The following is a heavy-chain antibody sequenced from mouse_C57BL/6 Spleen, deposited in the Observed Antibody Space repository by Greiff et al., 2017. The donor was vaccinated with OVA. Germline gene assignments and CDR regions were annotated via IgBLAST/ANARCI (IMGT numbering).Heavy chain of an antibody. Sequence: QVQLQQSGTELVKPGASVKLSCKASGYTFTSYWMHWVKQRPGQGLEWIGKNNPRDGGTSYNEKFKSKATQTVDKTSSTAYMQLSSLTSEDTAVYYCADDYAPWGQGTTLTVSS. CDR1: GYTFTSYW. CDR3: ADDYAP. CDR2: NNPRDGGT. J-gene: IGHJ2*01. V-gene: IGHV1-53*01. D-gene: IGHD2-4*01.